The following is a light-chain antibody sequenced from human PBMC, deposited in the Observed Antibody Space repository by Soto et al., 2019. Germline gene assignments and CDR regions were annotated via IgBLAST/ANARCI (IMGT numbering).Light chain of an antibody. CDR3: SSYTSSSTVI. CDR2: DVR. CDR1: SSDVGGYNF. Sequence: QSALTQPASVSGSPGQSMTISCTGTSSDVGGYNFVSWYQQHPGKAPKFIIYDVRNRPSGVSNRFSGSRSGNTASLTISGLQAEDEADYYCSSYTSSSTVIFGGGTKLTVL. J-gene: IGLJ2*01. V-gene: IGLV2-14*03.